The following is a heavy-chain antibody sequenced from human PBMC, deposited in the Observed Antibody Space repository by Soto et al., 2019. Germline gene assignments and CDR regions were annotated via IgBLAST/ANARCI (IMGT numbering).Heavy chain of an antibody. CDR2: INPNSGGT. J-gene: IGHJ4*02. V-gene: IGHV1-2*04. CDR1: GYTFTGYY. D-gene: IGHD3-10*01. Sequence: ASVKVSCKASGYTFTGYYMNWVRQAPGQGLEWMGWINPNSGGTNYAQKFQGWVTMTRDTSISTAYMELSRLRSDDTAVYYCARDTDYGSGQFDYWGQGTLVTVSS. CDR3: ARDTDYGSGQFDY.